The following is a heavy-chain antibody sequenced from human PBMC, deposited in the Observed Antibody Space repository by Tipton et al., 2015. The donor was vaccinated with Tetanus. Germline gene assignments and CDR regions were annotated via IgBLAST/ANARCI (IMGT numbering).Heavy chain of an antibody. CDR2: FFYSGST. Sequence: TLSLTCTVSGGSVSSGSYYWSWIRQPPGKGLEWIGYFFYSGSTNYNPSLKSRVSMAVGTSKNQFSLHLTSVTAADTAVYYCARGWGSSWYYFDNWGQGTLVTVSS. CDR3: ARGWGSSWYYFDN. D-gene: IGHD6-13*01. V-gene: IGHV4-61*01. CDR1: GGSVSSGSYY. J-gene: IGHJ4*02.